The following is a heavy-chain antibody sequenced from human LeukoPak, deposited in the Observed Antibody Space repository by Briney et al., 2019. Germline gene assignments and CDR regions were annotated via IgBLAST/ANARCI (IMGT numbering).Heavy chain of an antibody. CDR1: GDSFSRSDSY. Sequence: PSETLSLTCSVSGDSFSRSDSYWGWLRQPPGKGLEWIGTIYYSGRTYYSPSLKSRVTMSVDPSNNQFSLNLRSVTAADTAVYYCARRRYYDGSGYLEWGQGTLLSVSS. CDR2: IYYSGRT. D-gene: IGHD3-22*01. CDR3: ARRRYYDGSGYLE. V-gene: IGHV4-39*01. J-gene: IGHJ1*01.